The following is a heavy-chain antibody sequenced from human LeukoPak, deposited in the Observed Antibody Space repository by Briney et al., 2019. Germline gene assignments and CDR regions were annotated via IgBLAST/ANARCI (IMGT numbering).Heavy chain of an antibody. V-gene: IGHV1-18*01. J-gene: IGHJ5*02. D-gene: IGHD6-13*01. CDR3: ARDSAAAGTVFTRFDP. CDR1: GYTFTSYG. Sequence: GASVKVSCKASGYTFTSYGISWVRQAPGQGLEWMGWISDYNGNTNYAQKLQGRVTMTTDTSTSTAYMELRSLRSDDTAVYYCARDSAAAGTVFTRFDPWGQGTLVTVSS. CDR2: ISDYNGNT.